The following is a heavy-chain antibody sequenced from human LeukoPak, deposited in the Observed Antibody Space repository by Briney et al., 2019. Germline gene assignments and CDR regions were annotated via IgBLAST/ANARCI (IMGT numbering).Heavy chain of an antibody. CDR3: AREYRTFDY. V-gene: IGHV3-21*01. CDR2: ISSGSNYI. Sequence: PGGSLRLSCAASGFTFSSYSMNWVRQAPGKGLEWVSSISSGSNYIHYADSLRGRFTISRDNSKNTLYLQMNSLRAEDTAVYYCAREYRTFDYWGQGTLVTVSS. D-gene: IGHD1-14*01. CDR1: GFTFSSYS. J-gene: IGHJ4*02.